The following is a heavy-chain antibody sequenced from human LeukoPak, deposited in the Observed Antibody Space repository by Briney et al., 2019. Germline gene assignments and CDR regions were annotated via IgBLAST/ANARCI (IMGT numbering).Heavy chain of an antibody. CDR1: GGSISSYY. V-gene: IGHV4-59*01. CDR3: ARESPNWLDP. J-gene: IGHJ5*02. CDR2: IYYSGST. Sequence: PSETLSLTCTVSGGSISSYYWSWIRQPPGKGLEWIGYIYYSGSTNYNPSLKSRVTISVDTSKNQFSLKLSSVTAADTAVYYCARESPNWLDPWGQGTLVTVSS.